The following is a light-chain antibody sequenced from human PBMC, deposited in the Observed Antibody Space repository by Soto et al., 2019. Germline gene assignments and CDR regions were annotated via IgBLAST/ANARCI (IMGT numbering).Light chain of an antibody. V-gene: IGKV3-15*01. CDR2: GAS. J-gene: IGKJ3*01. CDR3: QQYNNWPPV. CDR1: HSVTSN. Sequence: EIVMTQSPATLSVSPGERATLSCRASHSVTSNLAWYQQKPGQAPRLLIYGASTRATGIPARFSGSGSGTEFTLTISSLQSEDFAVYYCQQYNNWPPVFGPGTKVDIK.